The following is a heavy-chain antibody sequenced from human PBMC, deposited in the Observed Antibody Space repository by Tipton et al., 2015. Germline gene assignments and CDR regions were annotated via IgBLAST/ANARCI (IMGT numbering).Heavy chain of an antibody. J-gene: IGHJ6*02. Sequence: GSLRLSCAASRLTFTTYYINWVRQAPGKGLEWVAAISSSGRYTYFADSVKGRFTMSRDNSQSSVFLEMNRLRDEDTAVYYCTRRGEGSGAMDVWGQGTTVTVSS. CDR2: ISSSGRYT. CDR1: RLTFTTYY. V-gene: IGHV3-21*06. D-gene: IGHD6-19*01. CDR3: TRRGEGSGAMDV.